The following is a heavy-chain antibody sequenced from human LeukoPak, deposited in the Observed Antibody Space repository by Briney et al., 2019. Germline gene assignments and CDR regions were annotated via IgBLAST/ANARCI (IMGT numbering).Heavy chain of an antibody. V-gene: IGHV4-4*07. CDR1: GGFIGSYY. J-gene: IGHJ4*02. Sequence: SETLSLTCSVSGGFIGSYYWSWIRQPAGKGLEWIGRIYSSGSTNYNPSLKSRVSMSVDTSKNQFSLKLTSVTAADTALYYCARGGKATVVTMWGQGILVTVSS. CDR2: IYSSGST. D-gene: IGHD4-23*01. CDR3: ARGGKATVVTM.